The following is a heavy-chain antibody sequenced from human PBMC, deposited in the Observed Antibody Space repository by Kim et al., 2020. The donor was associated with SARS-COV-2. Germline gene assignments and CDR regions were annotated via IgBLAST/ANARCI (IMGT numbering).Heavy chain of an antibody. CDR1: GFTFSRYA. J-gene: IGHJ6*03. D-gene: IGHD2-8*01. V-gene: IGHV3-23*01. CDR2: ISGSGGST. CDR3: AKGLCNPYSHGVCYRILYYYYYMDV. Sequence: GGSLRLSCAASGFTFSRYAMSWVRQAPGKGLEWVSAISGSGGSTYYADSVKGRFTISRDNSKTTLYLQMNSLRAEDTAVYYCAKGLCNPYSHGVCYRILYYYYYMDVWGKGTTVTVSS.